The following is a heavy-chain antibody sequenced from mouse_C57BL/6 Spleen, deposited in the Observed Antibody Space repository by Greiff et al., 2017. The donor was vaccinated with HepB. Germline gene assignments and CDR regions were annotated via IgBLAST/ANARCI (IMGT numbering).Heavy chain of an antibody. D-gene: IGHD2-3*01. Sequence: EVKLVESGGGLVKPGGSLKLSCAASGFTFSDYGMHWVRQAPEKGLEWVAYISSGSSTIYYADTVKGRFTISRDNAKNTLFLQMTSLRSEDTAMYYCARGHDGYYAMDYWGQGISVTVSS. J-gene: IGHJ4*01. CDR2: ISSGSSTI. CDR3: ARGHDGYYAMDY. CDR1: GFTFSDYG. V-gene: IGHV5-17*01.